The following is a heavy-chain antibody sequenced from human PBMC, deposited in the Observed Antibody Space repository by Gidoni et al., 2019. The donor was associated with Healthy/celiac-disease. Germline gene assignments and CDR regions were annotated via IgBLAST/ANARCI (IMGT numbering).Heavy chain of an antibody. CDR2: ISYDGSNK. CDR3: AREGYSGYDPLWYFDL. CDR1: GFTFSSYG. V-gene: IGHV3-30*03. D-gene: IGHD5-12*01. J-gene: IGHJ2*01. Sequence: QVQLVEIGGGVVQPGRSLRLYCAASGFTFSSYGMHWVRQAPGKGLEWVAVISYDGSNKYYADYVKGRFTISRDNSKNTLYLQMNSLRAEDTAVYYCAREGYSGYDPLWYFDLWGRGTLVTVSS.